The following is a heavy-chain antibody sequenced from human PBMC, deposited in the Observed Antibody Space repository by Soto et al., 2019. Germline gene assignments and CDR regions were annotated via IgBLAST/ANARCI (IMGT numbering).Heavy chain of an antibody. CDR3: ARTFDYYGMDV. Sequence: LSLTCAVSGYSIGSGYYWAWIRQSPGKGLEWIGSIYHAGSVYYNPSLNGRVALSMDTSKNHFSLKLTSVTAADTAVYYCARTFDYYGMDVWGQGTTVTVSS. CDR2: IYHAGSV. CDR1: GYSIGSGYY. J-gene: IGHJ6*02. V-gene: IGHV4-38-2*01.